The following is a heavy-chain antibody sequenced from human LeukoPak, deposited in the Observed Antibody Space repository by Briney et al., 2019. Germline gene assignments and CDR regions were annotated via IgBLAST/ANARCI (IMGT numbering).Heavy chain of an antibody. V-gene: IGHV1-69*05. D-gene: IGHD3-22*01. J-gene: IGHJ4*02. CDR2: IIPIFGTA. Sequence: SVKVSCKASGGTFSSYAISWVRQAPGQGLEWMGGIIPIFGTANYAQKFQGRVTITTDESTSTAYMELSSPRSEDTAVYYCARLIWNYYDSSGYYYFDYWGQETLVTVSS. CDR1: GGTFSSYA. CDR3: ARLIWNYYDSSGYYYFDY.